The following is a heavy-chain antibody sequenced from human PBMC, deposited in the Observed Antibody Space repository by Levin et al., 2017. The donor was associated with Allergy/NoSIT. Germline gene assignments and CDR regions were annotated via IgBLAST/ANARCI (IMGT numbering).Heavy chain of an antibody. CDR3: ARLRRRYGVQLWEAWGYFDY. V-gene: IGHV4-39*01. D-gene: IGHD5-18*01. Sequence: PSETLSLTCTVSGGSISSSSYYWGWIRQPPGKGLEWIGSIYYSGSTYYNPSLKSRVTISVDTSKNQFSLKLSSVTAADTAVYYCARLRRRYGVQLWEAWGYFDYWGQGTLVTVSS. CDR2: IYYSGST. CDR1: GGSISSSSYY. J-gene: IGHJ4*02.